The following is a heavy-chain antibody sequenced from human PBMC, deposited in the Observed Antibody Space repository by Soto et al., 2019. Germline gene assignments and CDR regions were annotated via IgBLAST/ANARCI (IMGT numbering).Heavy chain of an antibody. CDR1: GFTFSSYG. CDR2: ISYDGSNK. V-gene: IGHV3-30*03. CDR3: AAATYYDIVTGYYRDDDY. D-gene: IGHD3-9*01. Sequence: QVQLVESGGGVVQPGRSLRLSCAASGFTFSSYGMHWVRQAPGKGLEWVAVISYDGSNKYYADSVKGRFTISRDNSKNTLYLQLNSLRAEDTAVYYCAAATYYDIVTGYYRDDDYWGQGTLVTVSS. J-gene: IGHJ4*02.